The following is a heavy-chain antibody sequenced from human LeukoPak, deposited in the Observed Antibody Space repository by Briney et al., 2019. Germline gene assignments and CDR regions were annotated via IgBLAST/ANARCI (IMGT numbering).Heavy chain of an antibody. D-gene: IGHD1-26*01. CDR1: GFTFSTHG. V-gene: IGHV3-23*01. J-gene: IGHJ4*02. Sequence: GGSLRLPRAASGFTFSTHGTNWVRQAPGKGLEWISSISGSGGTTSYADSVMGRFTISRDISKNTLYLQMNGLKAEDTAVYYCAKRRVGSFYFDYWGQGTLVTASS. CDR2: ISGSGGTT. CDR3: AKRRVGSFYFDY.